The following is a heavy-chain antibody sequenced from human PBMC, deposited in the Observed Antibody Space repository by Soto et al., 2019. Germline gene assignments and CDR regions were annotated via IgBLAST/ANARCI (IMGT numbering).Heavy chain of an antibody. CDR2: ISYDGSNK. Sequence: QAQLVESGGGVVQPGRSLRLSCAASGFTFSSYGMHWVRQAPGKGLEWVAVISYDGSNKYYADSVKGRFTISRDNSKNTLYLQMNSLRAEDTAVYYCAKDLALHDYGDNWGQGTLVTVSS. J-gene: IGHJ4*02. CDR1: GFTFSSYG. V-gene: IGHV3-30*18. CDR3: AKDLALHDYGDN.